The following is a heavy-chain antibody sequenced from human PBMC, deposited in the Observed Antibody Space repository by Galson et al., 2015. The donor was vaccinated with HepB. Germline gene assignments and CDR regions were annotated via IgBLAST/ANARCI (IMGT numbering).Heavy chain of an antibody. D-gene: IGHD3-10*01. Sequence: SVKVSCKASGYTFTSYGISWVRQAPGKGLEWMGGFDPEDGETIYAQKFQGRVTMTEDTSTDTAYMELSSLRSEDTAVYYCASVLLWFGELLLYWGQGTLVTVSS. V-gene: IGHV1-24*01. CDR3: ASVLLWFGELLLY. CDR1: GYTFTSYG. CDR2: FDPEDGET. J-gene: IGHJ4*02.